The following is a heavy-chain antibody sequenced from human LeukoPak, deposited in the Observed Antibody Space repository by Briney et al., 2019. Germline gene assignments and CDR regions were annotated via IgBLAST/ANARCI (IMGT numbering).Heavy chain of an antibody. Sequence: PGGSLRLSCAASGFTFSSYAMSWVRQAPGKGLEWVSVIYSGGTIYYADSVKGRFTISRDNSKNTLFLQMNSLRAEDTAVYYCARYYYDSSGYYYFDYWGQGTPATVSS. CDR2: IYSGGTI. V-gene: IGHV3-53*01. CDR1: GFTFSSYA. J-gene: IGHJ4*02. D-gene: IGHD3-22*01. CDR3: ARYYYDSSGYYYFDY.